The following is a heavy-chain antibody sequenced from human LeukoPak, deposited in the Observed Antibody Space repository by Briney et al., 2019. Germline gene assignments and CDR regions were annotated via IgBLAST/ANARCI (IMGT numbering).Heavy chain of an antibody. V-gene: IGHV3-30*02. CDR1: GFTFSNYG. Sequence: GGSLRLSCAASGFTFSNYGMHWVRQAPGKGLEWVAFIRYDGSNKYYADSVKGRFTISRDNSKNTLFLQMNNLRAEDTAVYYCAKLESGYCGTTSCYRFDYWGQGALVTVSS. J-gene: IGHJ4*02. CDR3: AKLESGYCGTTSCYRFDY. CDR2: IRYDGSNK. D-gene: IGHD2-2*02.